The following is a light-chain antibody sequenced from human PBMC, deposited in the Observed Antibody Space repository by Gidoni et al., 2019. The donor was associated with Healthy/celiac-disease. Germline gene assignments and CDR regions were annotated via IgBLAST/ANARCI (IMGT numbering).Light chain of an antibody. V-gene: IGKV4-1*01. Sequence: DIVMTQPPDSLAVSLGERATINCKSSQSVLYSANNKNYLAWYQQKPGRPPRLLIYWASTRESGIPDRFSGSGSGTDFTLTISSLQAEGVAVYYCQQYYSTLFTFGPGTKVDIK. CDR1: QSVLYSANNKNY. CDR2: WAS. J-gene: IGKJ3*01. CDR3: QQYYSTLFT.